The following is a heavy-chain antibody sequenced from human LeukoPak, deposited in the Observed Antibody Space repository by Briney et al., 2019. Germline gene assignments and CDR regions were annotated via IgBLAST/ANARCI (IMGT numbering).Heavy chain of an antibody. CDR3: ARDRDGYRGHFDY. V-gene: IGHV4-34*01. D-gene: IGHD5-24*01. Sequence: PSETLSLTCAVYGGSFSGYYWSWIRQPPGKGLEWIGEINHSGSTNYNPSLKSRVTISVDTSKNQFSLKLSSVTAADTAVYYCARDRDGYRGHFDYWGQGTLVTVSS. CDR2: INHSGST. CDR1: GGSFSGYY. J-gene: IGHJ4*02.